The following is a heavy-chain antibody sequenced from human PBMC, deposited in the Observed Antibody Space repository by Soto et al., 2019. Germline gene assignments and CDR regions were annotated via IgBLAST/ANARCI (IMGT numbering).Heavy chain of an antibody. Sequence: ASVKVSCKASGYTFTGYYMHWVRQAPGQGLEWMGWINPNSGGTNYAQKFQGWVTMTRDTSISTAYMERCRLRFDETAVYSCARGHYYDNSGLDIWGQGRMFTVSS. D-gene: IGHD3-22*01. CDR2: INPNSGGT. CDR3: ARGHYYDNSGLDI. V-gene: IGHV1-2*04. CDR1: GYTFTGYY. J-gene: IGHJ3*02.